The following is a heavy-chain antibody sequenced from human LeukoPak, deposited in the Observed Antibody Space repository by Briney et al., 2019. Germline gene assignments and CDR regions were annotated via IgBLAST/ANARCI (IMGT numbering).Heavy chain of an antibody. Sequence: ASVTVSCKASGYTFTSYGTSWVRQAPGQGLEWMGWISAYNGNTNYAQKLQGRVTMTTDTSTSTAYMELRSLRSDDTAVYYCARVLGGLTVTTGRNWFGPWGQGTLVTVSS. D-gene: IGHD4-11*01. J-gene: IGHJ5*02. V-gene: IGHV1-18*01. CDR3: ARVLGGLTVTTGRNWFGP. CDR2: ISAYNGNT. CDR1: GYTFTSYG.